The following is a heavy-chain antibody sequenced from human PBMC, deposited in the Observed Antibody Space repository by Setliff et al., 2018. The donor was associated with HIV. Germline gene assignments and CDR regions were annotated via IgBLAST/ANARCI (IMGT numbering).Heavy chain of an antibody. Sequence: SETLSLTCTVSGVSINTGSFYWNWIRQPAGKGLEWIGRIYTSGSTSYTPSLKSRVSISVDTSKNQFYLKLNSVTATDTAMYYCARVAFYGPGSHDYFDHWGHGIQVTVSS. CDR2: IYTSGST. V-gene: IGHV4-61*02. CDR3: ARVAFYGPGSHDYFDH. D-gene: IGHD3-10*01. CDR1: GVSINTGSFY. J-gene: IGHJ4*01.